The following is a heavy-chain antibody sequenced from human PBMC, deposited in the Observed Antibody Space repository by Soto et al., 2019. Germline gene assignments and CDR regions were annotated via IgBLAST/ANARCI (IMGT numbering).Heavy chain of an antibody. Sequence: PGGSLRLSCAASGFTFSSYSMNWVRQAPGKGLEWVSYISSSSSTIYYADSVKGRFTISRDNAKNSLYLQMNSLRDEDTAVYYCARDQGTTYGSGSYYYGMDVWGQGTTVTVSS. CDR1: GFTFSSYS. J-gene: IGHJ6*02. CDR3: ARDQGTTYGSGSYYYGMDV. CDR2: ISSSSSTI. V-gene: IGHV3-48*02. D-gene: IGHD3-10*01.